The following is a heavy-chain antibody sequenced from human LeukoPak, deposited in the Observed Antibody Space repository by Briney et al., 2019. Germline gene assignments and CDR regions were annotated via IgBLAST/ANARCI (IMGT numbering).Heavy chain of an antibody. Sequence: ESGGSLRLSCAASGFTFSNYGMHWVRQAPGKGLEWVAFIRSDGSKTYYADSVKGRFTISRDNSKNTLYLQMNSLRAEDTAVYYCGITITATDPGLHYMDVGGKGTTVTVSS. CDR2: IRSDGSKT. D-gene: IGHD6-13*01. CDR3: GITITATDPGLHYMDV. CDR1: GFTFSNYG. V-gene: IGHV3-30*02. J-gene: IGHJ6*03.